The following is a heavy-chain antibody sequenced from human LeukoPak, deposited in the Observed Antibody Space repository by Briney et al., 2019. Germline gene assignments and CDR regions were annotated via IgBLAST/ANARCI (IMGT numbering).Heavy chain of an antibody. Sequence: GSLRLSCAASGFTFSSYSMNWVRQAPGKGLEWVSSISSSSSYIYYADSVKGRFTISRDNAKNSLYLQMNSLRAEDTAVYYCARVGKYCSSTSCYHFDYWGQGTLVTVSS. CDR3: ARVGKYCSSTSCYHFDY. CDR2: ISSSSSYI. V-gene: IGHV3-21*01. D-gene: IGHD2-2*01. J-gene: IGHJ4*02. CDR1: GFTFSSYS.